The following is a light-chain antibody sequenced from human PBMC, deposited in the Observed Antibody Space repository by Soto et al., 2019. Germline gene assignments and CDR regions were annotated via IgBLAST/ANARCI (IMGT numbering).Light chain of an antibody. J-gene: IGKJ1*01. CDR3: QYYGSSST. CDR2: GAS. V-gene: IGKV3-20*01. CDR1: QSVSSNF. Sequence: EIVFTQSPATLSLSPRERSTLSCRASQSVSSNFLAWYQQKPGQAPRLLIYGASSRATGIPDRFSGSGSGTDFTLTINRLEPADFAVYYCQYYGSSSTFGQGTKVDIK.